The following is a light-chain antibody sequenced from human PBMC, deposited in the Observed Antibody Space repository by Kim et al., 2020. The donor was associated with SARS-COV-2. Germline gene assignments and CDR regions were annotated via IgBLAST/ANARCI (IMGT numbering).Light chain of an antibody. CDR2: DAS. Sequence: DIQMTQSPSSLSASVGDRVTITCQESQDISNYLNWYQQKPGKAPKLLIYDASNLETGVPSRFSGSGSGTDFTFTISSLQPEDIATYYCQQYDNLHTFGGGTKLEI. CDR3: QQYDNLHT. V-gene: IGKV1-33*01. CDR1: QDISNY. J-gene: IGKJ4*01.